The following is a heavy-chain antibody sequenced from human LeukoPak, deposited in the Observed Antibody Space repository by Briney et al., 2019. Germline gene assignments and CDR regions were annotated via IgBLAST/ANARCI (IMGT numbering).Heavy chain of an antibody. Sequence: SVKVSCKASGYSFTSYGISWVRQAPGQGLEWMGWISAYNGNTNYAQKLQGRVTMTTDTSTSTAYMELRSLRSDDTAVYYCARVRSALTIVVVPAAMEASDAFDIWGQGTMVTVSS. CDR3: ARVRSALTIVVVPAAMEASDAFDI. J-gene: IGHJ3*02. D-gene: IGHD2-2*01. CDR2: ISAYNGNT. V-gene: IGHV1-18*04. CDR1: GYSFTSYG.